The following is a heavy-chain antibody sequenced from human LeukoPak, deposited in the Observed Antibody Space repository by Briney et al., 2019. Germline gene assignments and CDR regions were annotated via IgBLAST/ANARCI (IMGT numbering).Heavy chain of an antibody. V-gene: IGHV3-74*01. J-gene: IGHJ6*03. CDR1: GFTFSSYW. CDR3: ARLFPYYYGSGSHYYYYYYYMDV. CDR2: INSDGSST. D-gene: IGHD3-10*01. Sequence: GGSLRLSCAASGFTFSSYWMHWVRQAPGKGLVWVSRINSDGSSTSYADSVKGRFTISRDNAKNTLYLQMNSLRAEDTAVYYCARLFPYYYGSGSHYYYYYYYMDVWGKGTTVTISS.